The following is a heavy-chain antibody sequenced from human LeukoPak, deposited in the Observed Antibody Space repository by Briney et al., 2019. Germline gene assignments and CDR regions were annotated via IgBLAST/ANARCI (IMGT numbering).Heavy chain of an antibody. V-gene: IGHV4-34*01. J-gene: IGHJ3*02. CDR2: INHSGST. CDR1: GGSFSGYY. CDR3: ARKRGRGSYFKDAFDI. D-gene: IGHD1-26*01. Sequence: SETLSLTCAVYGGSFSGYYWSWIRQPPGKGLEWIGEINHSGSTNYNPSLKSRVTISVDTSKNQFSLKLSSVTAADTAVYYCARKRGRGSYFKDAFDIWGQGTMVTVSS.